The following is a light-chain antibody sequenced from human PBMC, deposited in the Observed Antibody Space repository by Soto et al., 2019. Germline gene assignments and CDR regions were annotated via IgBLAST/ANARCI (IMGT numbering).Light chain of an antibody. J-gene: IGLJ2*01. V-gene: IGLV2-14*01. CDR1: SSDVGGYDY. CDR3: SSYARSNSLV. CDR2: EVS. Sequence: QSALTQPASVSGSPGQSITISCTGTSSDVGGYDYVSWYQQHPDKAPKLMIYEVSNRPSGVSHRFSGSKSGNTASLTISGLQAEDEADYYCSSYARSNSLVFGGGTQLTVL.